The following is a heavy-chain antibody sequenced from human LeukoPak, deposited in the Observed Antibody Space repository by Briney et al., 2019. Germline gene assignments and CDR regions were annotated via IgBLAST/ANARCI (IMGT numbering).Heavy chain of an antibody. J-gene: IGHJ3*02. CDR2: ISSSGSTI. V-gene: IGHV3-11*01. D-gene: IGHD1-14*01. CDR1: GFTFSDYY. CDR3: AREPPEIDAFDI. Sequence: GGSLRLSCAASGFTFSDYYMSWIHQAPGKGLEWVSYISSSGSTIYYADSVEGRFTISRDNAKNSLYLQMNSLRAEDTAVYYCAREPPEIDAFDIWGQGTMVTVSS.